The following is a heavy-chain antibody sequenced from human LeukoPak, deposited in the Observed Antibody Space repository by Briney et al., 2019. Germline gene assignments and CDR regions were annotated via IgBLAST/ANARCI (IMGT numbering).Heavy chain of an antibody. J-gene: IGHJ3*01. CDR2: IYYSGST. Sequence: SETLSLTCTVSGGSISSYYWSWIRQPPGKGLEWIGYIYYSGSTNYNPSLKSRVTISVDTSKNQFSLKLSSVTAADAAVYYCARKNDAFDFWGQGTMVTVSS. CDR3: ARKNDAFDF. CDR1: GGSISSYY. V-gene: IGHV4-59*01.